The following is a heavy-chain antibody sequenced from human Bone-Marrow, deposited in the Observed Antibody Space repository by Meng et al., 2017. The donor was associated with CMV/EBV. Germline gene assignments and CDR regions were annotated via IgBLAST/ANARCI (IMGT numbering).Heavy chain of an antibody. CDR1: GYTFSGYY. Sequence: ASVKVSCKASGYTFSGYYMHWVRQAPGQGLEWMGWINPKSGGTNLAQKFQGRVTMTRDTSISTAYMELSRLTSVDTAVYYCARGPATGDFDYWGQGTLVTFSS. V-gene: IGHV1-2*02. CDR3: ARGPATGDFDY. J-gene: IGHJ4*02. CDR2: INPKSGGT. D-gene: IGHD7-27*01.